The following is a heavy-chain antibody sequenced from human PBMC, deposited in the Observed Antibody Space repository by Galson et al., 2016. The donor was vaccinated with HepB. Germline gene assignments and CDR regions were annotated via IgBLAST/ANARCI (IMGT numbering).Heavy chain of an antibody. CDR1: GFTFSNYW. CDR2: IKQDESEK. Sequence: SLRLSCAASGFTFSNYWMSWVRQAPGKGLEWVANIKQDESEKYCGDSVKGRFTISRDNAKNSLYLQMNSLRAEDTAIYYCARDSGRFYDDYWGQGILVTVSS. V-gene: IGHV3-7*01. D-gene: IGHD1-26*01. CDR3: ARDSGRFYDDY. J-gene: IGHJ4*02.